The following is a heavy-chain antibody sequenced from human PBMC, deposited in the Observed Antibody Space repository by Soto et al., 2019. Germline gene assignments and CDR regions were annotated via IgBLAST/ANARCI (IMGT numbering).Heavy chain of an antibody. CDR1: VFTFSSYA. J-gene: IGHJ6*02. V-gene: IGHV3-30-3*01. CDR3: ARDRLTMVRGVRSYYYYYGMYV. Sequence: GFLRRSCAASVFTFSSYAMHWVRQAPGKGLEWVAVISYDGSNKYYADSVKGRFTISRDNSKSTLYLQMNSLRAEDTAVYYCARDRLTMVRGVRSYYYYYGMYVWGQGTTVTVSS. D-gene: IGHD3-10*01. CDR2: ISYDGSNK.